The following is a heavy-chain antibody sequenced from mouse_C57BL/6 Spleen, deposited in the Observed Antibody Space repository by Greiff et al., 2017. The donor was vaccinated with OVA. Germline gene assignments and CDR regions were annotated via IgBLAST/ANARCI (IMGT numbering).Heavy chain of an antibody. CDR1: GFNIKDYY. J-gene: IGHJ4*01. D-gene: IGHD2-5*01. CDR2: IDPEDGET. CDR3: ARGSLYSNYVYYAMDY. Sequence: EVQLVESGAELVKPGASVKLSCTASGFNIKDYYMHWVKQRTEQGLEWIGRIDPEDGETKYAPKFQGKATITADTSSNTAYLQLSSLTSEDTAVYYCARGSLYSNYVYYAMDYWGQGTSVTVSS. V-gene: IGHV14-2*01.